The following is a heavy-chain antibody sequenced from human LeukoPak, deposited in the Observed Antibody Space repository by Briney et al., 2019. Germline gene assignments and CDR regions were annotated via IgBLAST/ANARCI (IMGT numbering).Heavy chain of an antibody. D-gene: IGHD3-3*01. CDR3: ATGADYDFWSGYYWYFDY. CDR2: ISSSGSTI. CDR1: GFTFSTYS. V-gene: IGHV3-48*01. J-gene: IGHJ4*02. Sequence: GGALRLSCAASGFTFSTYSMNWLGQAPGKGLEGVSYISSSGSTIYYADSVKGRFTISRDKAKNSLYLQMNSLRAEDTAVYYCATGADYDFWSGYYWYFDYWGQGTLVTVSS.